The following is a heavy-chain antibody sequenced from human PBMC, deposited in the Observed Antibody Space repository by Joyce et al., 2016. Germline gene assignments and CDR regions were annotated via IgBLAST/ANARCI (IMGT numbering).Heavy chain of an antibody. J-gene: IGHJ4*02. D-gene: IGHD2-15*01. CDR1: GFTFRDYD. Sequence: EVHLVESGGGLVQPGGSLGLSCAASGFTFRDYDMDWVRQPPGKGLEGVGRIRNKANGDTTEYAASVIGRFSISRDESNSSLYLQMNSLETEDTAVYYCARWVVSKDYFDYWGQGTLVTVSS. V-gene: IGHV3-72*01. CDR2: IRNKANGDTT. CDR3: ARWVVSKDYFDY.